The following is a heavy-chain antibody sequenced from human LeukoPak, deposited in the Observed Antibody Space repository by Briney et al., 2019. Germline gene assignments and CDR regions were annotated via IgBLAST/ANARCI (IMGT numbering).Heavy chain of an antibody. D-gene: IGHD3-10*01. V-gene: IGHV3-21*01. CDR3: ARDGELLWLGDSYTAYYFDY. CDR1: GFTFSSYS. CDR2: ISSSSSYI. Sequence: KPGGSLRLSCAASGFTFSSYSMNWVRQAPGKGLEWVSSISSSSSYIYYADSVKGRFTISRDNAKNSLYLQMNSLRAEDTAVYYGARDGELLWLGDSYTAYYFDYWGRGTLVTVSS. J-gene: IGHJ4*02.